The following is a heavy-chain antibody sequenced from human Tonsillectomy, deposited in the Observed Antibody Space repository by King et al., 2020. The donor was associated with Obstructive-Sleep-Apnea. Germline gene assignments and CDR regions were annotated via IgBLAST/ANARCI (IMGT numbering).Heavy chain of an antibody. Sequence: VQLVESGGGVVQPGRSLRLSCAASGFTFSSYGMHWVRQAPGKGLEWVAFISYDGSNKYYPDSVKGRFTISRDNSKNTLYLQMNSLRAEDTAVYYCAKAAVAGTEDYWGQGTLVTVSS. CDR2: ISYDGSNK. CDR1: GFTFSSYG. D-gene: IGHD6-19*01. V-gene: IGHV3-30*18. J-gene: IGHJ4*02. CDR3: AKAAVAGTEDY.